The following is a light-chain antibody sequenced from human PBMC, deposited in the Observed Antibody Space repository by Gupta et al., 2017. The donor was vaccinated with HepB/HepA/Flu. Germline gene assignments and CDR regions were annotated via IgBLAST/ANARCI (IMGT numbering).Light chain of an antibody. Sequence: QSVFAQAPSVSAPTGQRVIIYSYAATSNSGNLYISWYQQLPGKAPKLLIYDNSKRPSGITDRFSGSKSANSATLAITGLQAGDEADYYCGTWDSSLITGLFGGGTKLTVL. CDR2: DNS. V-gene: IGLV1-51*01. CDR1: TSNSGNLY. J-gene: IGLJ2*01. CDR3: GTWDSSLITGL.